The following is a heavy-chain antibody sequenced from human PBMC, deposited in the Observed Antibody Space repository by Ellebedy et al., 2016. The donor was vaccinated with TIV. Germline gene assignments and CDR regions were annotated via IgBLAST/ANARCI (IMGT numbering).Heavy chain of an antibody. CDR2: ISYDGSSK. D-gene: IGHD6-19*01. Sequence: PGGSLRLSCAASGFTFNSYAMHWVRQAPGKGLEWVAVISYDGSSKYYAASVKGRFTISRDNSMTTLYLEMNSLRAEDTAVYYCARDLDKSSGWYGGAAYWGQGTLVTVSS. V-gene: IGHV3-30-3*01. CDR3: ARDLDKSSGWYGGAAY. CDR1: GFTFNSYA. J-gene: IGHJ4*02.